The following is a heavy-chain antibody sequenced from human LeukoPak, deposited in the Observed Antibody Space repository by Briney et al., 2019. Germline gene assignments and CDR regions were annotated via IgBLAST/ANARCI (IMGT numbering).Heavy chain of an antibody. V-gene: IGHV3-48*04. CDR2: ISSSSSTI. J-gene: IGHJ6*02. CDR1: GFIFSDYS. Sequence: PGGSLRLSCAASGFIFSDYSMNWVRQAPGKGLEWVSYISSSSSTIYYADSVKGRFTISRDNAKNSLYLQMNDLRAEDTAVYYCARFTLWFGELLYYYGMDVWGQGTTVTVSS. D-gene: IGHD3-10*01. CDR3: ARFTLWFGELLYYYGMDV.